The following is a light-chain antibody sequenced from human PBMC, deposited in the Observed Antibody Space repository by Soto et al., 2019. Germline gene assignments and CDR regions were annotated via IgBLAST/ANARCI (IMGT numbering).Light chain of an antibody. Sequence: EVVLTQSPGTLSLSPGERATLSCRTSQTVSSSFLAWYQQKPGQAPRLLIYYTSTRATGIPARFSGSGSAKEFTLTISSLQPEDSAVYYCQQYNNWPPGATFGPGTKV. CDR2: YTS. CDR1: QTVSSS. J-gene: IGKJ3*01. CDR3: QQYNNWPPGAT. V-gene: IGKV3-15*01.